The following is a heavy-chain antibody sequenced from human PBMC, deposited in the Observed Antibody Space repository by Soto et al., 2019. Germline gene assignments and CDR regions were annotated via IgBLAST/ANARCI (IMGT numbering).Heavy chain of an antibody. J-gene: IGHJ6*02. CDR1: GGSISSGGYY. V-gene: IGHV4-31*03. CDR2: IYYSGST. CDR3: ARDLWEYDSSGSYYYYGMDV. Sequence: ASETLSLTCTVSGGSISSGGYYWSWIRQHPGKGLEWIGYIYYSGSTYYNPSLKSRVTISVDTSKNQFSLKLSSVTAADTAVYYCARDLWEYDSSGSYYYYGMDVWGQGTTVTVSS. D-gene: IGHD3-22*01.